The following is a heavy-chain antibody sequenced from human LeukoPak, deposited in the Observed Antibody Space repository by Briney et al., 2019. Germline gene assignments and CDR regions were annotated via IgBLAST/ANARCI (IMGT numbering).Heavy chain of an antibody. CDR2: IHPDGSIT. D-gene: IGHD5-12*01. J-gene: IGHJ5*02. CDR1: GFTISNYW. Sequence: GGSLRLSCVGSGFTISNYWMHWVRQAPGTGLVWVSRIHPDGSITTYADSVKGRFTISRDNARNTLYLQMNSLRAEDTAVYYCAPQQTYSPYNWFDPWGQGTLVTVSS. CDR3: APQQTYSPYNWFDP. V-gene: IGHV3-74*03.